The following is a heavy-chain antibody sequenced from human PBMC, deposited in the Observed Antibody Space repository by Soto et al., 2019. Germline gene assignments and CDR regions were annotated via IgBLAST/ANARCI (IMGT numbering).Heavy chain of an antibody. CDR1: GFTFSSYA. CDR3: ARETYYDFWSGHYYGMDV. Sequence: QVQLVESGGGVVQPGRSLRLSCAASGFTFSSYAMHWVRQAPGKGLEWVAVISYDGSNKYYADSVKGRFTISRDNSKNTPYLQRNSLRAEDTAVYYCARETYYDFWSGHYYGMDVGGQGTTVTVSS. V-gene: IGHV3-30-3*01. J-gene: IGHJ6*02. CDR2: ISYDGSNK. D-gene: IGHD3-3*01.